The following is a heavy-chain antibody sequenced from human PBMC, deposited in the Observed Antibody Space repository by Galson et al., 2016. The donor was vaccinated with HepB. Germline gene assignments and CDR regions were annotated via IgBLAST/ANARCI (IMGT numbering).Heavy chain of an antibody. J-gene: IGHJ4*02. CDR1: GCTVGNNY. D-gene: IGHD7-27*01. CDR3: AKNPGAGTWG. CDR2: IYSGRNT. Sequence: SLSLSCAASGCTVGNNYMRWVRKAPGKGLEWVSLIYSGRNTLSADSVKGIFNIARDNPKNTLYLQTNSLNAKDPAVYKCAKNPGAGTWGWGQGTRVTVSS. V-gene: IGHV3-66*01.